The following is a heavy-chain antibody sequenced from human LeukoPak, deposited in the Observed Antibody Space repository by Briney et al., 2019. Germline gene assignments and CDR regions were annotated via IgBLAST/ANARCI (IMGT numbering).Heavy chain of an antibody. CDR2: IIPIFGTA. CDR3: ARTETDIVVVVAAGGWFDP. CDR1: GGTFSSYA. D-gene: IGHD2-15*01. J-gene: IGHJ5*02. V-gene: IGHV1-69*13. Sequence: ASVKVSCKASGGTFSSYAISWVRQAPGQGLEWMGGIIPIFGTANYAQKFQGRVTITADESTSTAYMELSSLRSEDTAVYYCARTETDIVVVVAAGGWFDPWGQGTLVTVSS.